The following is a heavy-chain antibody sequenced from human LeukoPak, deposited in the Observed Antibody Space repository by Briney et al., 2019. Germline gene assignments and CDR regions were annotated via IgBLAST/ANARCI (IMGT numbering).Heavy chain of an antibody. CDR1: GYTFTSYY. CDR2: INPSGGST. CDR3: ARERYCSGGSCRWFDP. V-gene: IGHV1-46*01. Sequence: GASVKVSCKASGYTFTSYYMHWVRQAPGQGLEWMGIINPSGGSTSYAQKFQGRVTMTRDTSTSTVYMELSSLRSEDTAVYYCARERYCSGGSCRWFDPWGQGTLVTVSS. D-gene: IGHD2-15*01. J-gene: IGHJ5*02.